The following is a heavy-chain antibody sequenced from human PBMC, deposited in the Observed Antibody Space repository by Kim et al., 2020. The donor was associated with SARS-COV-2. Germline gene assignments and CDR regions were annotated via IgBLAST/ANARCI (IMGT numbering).Heavy chain of an antibody. Sequence: GGSLRLSCAASGFTFSSYAMSWVRQAPGKGLEWVSAISGSGGSTYYADSVKGRFTISRDNSKNTLYLQMNSLRAEDTAVYYCAKSRGYSYGNEYYFDYWGQGTLVTVSS. J-gene: IGHJ4*02. D-gene: IGHD5-18*01. CDR2: ISGSGGST. V-gene: IGHV3-23*01. CDR3: AKSRGYSYGNEYYFDY. CDR1: GFTFSSYA.